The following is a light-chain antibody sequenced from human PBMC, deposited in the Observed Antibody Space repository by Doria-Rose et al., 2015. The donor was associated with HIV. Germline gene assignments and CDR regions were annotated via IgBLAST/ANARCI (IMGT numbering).Light chain of an antibody. J-gene: IGLJ3*02. CDR1: SSDVGSYNL. Sequence: QSALIQPASVSGSPGQSITISCTGTSSDVGSYNLVSWYQQYPGKAIKLMIFEVSKRPSGISNRFSGSKSGNTASLTISGLQAEDEADYYCYSYVGSSTVVSGGGTKLTVL. CDR2: EVS. CDR3: YSYVGSSTVV. V-gene: IGLV2-23*02.